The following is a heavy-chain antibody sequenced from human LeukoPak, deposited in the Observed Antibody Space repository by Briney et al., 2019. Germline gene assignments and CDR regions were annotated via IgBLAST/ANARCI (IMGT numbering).Heavy chain of an antibody. Sequence: GGSLRLSCVASGFTFSSTTMGWVRQAPGRGLEWVSSITAIDGRTYYADSVRGRFTISRDNSKNTVYLQMNSLRAEDTALYYCARKRPNYFDYWGQGTLVTVSS. J-gene: IGHJ4*02. CDR2: ITAIDGRT. CDR3: ARKRPNYFDY. CDR1: GFTFSSTT. V-gene: IGHV3-23*01.